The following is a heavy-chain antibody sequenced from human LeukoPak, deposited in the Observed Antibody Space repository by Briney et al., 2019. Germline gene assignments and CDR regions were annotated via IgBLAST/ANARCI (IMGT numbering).Heavy chain of an antibody. V-gene: IGHV7-4-1*02. J-gene: IGHJ5*02. D-gene: IGHD6-19*01. CDR2: INTNTGNP. Sequence: ASVKVSCKASGYTFTSYAMNWVRQAPGQGREWMGWINTNTGNPTYAQGFTGRFVFSLDTSVSTAYPQISSLKAEDTAVYYCARLDSGWSPGNWFDPWGQGTLVTVSS. CDR3: ARLDSGWSPGNWFDP. CDR1: GYTFTSYA.